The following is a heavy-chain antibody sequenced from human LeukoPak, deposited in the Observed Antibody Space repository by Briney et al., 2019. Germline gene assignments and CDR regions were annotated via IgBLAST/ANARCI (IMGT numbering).Heavy chain of an antibody. CDR1: GFTFSSYA. Sequence: GGSLRLSCAASGFTFSSYAVSWVRQAPGKGLEWVSAISGSGGSTYYADSVKGRFTISRDNSKNALYLQMNSLRAEDTAVYYCAKSLYYYDSSGYYNSWTYFDYWGQGTLVTVSS. J-gene: IGHJ4*02. CDR2: ISGSGGST. V-gene: IGHV3-23*01. D-gene: IGHD3-22*01. CDR3: AKSLYYYDSSGYYNSWTYFDY.